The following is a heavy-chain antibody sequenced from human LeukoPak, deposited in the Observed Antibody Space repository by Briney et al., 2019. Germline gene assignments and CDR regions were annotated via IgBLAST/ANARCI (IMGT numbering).Heavy chain of an antibody. D-gene: IGHD4-23*01. CDR1: GFSFSSDW. J-gene: IGHJ4*02. CDR2: IRRDGSQK. V-gene: IGHV3-7*05. Sequence: PGGSLRLSCAASGFSFSSDWMSWVRQAPGKGLEWVASIRRDGSQKYYVDSVKGRFTISRDNADNSLYLHMNSLRAEDTAVYYCARPLMGGGNSPFDSWGQGTLVTVSS. CDR3: ARPLMGGGNSPFDS.